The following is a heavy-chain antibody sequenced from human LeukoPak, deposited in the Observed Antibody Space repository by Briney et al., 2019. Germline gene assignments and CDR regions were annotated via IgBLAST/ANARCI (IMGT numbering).Heavy chain of an antibody. D-gene: IGHD6-13*01. CDR2: ISATGGST. CDR1: GFTFNTYA. J-gene: IGHJ4*02. CDR3: AKDSSAWYEDYFDY. Sequence: GGSLRLSCAASGFTFNTYALSWVRQAPGKGLEWVSSISATGGSTYSADSVRGRFTISRVDSKNRLSLQMNSLRAEDTAVYYCAKDSSAWYEDYFDYWGQGILVTVSS. V-gene: IGHV3-23*01.